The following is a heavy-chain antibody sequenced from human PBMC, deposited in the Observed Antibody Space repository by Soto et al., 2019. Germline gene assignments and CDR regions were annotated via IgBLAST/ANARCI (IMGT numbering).Heavy chain of an antibody. CDR2: ISSRSTFI. CDR3: ARDPPLSMIVVVGVDDF. CDR1: GFTLTHEN. V-gene: IGHV3-21*06. J-gene: IGHJ4*02. Sequence: ESGGGLVKPGGSLRLSCTVLGFTLTHENMNWVRQAPGKGLEWVSSISSRSTFINYADSVKGRFTISRDNDKGLVYLQMNSLRAEDTAVYYCARDPPLSMIVVVGVDDFWGQGTLVTVSS. D-gene: IGHD3-22*01.